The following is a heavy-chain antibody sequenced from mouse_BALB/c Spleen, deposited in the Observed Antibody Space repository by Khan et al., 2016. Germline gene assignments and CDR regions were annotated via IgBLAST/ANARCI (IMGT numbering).Heavy chain of an antibody. J-gene: IGHJ2*01. CDR1: GYDFPSYW. D-gene: IGHD2-1*01. CDR2: IDPSSSET. V-gene: IGHV1S127*01. CDR3: ARYYGNYFDF. Sequence: QVQLQQSGPELVRPGASVKMSCEASGYDFPSYWMNWVKQGPRQGLEWIGMIDPSSSETRLNQKFKDKATLNVDKSSNTAYMQLSSLTSEEPAVYLCARYYGNYFDFWGQGTTLTVSS.